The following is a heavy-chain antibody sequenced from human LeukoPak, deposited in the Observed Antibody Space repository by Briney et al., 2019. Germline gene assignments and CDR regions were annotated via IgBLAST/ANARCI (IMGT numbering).Heavy chain of an antibody. Sequence: GGSLRLSCAASGFTFSSYGMHWVRQAPGKGLEWVAVISYDGSNKYYADSVKGRFTISRDNSKNTLYLQMNSLRAEDTAVYYCARGGYYDSPSDYWGQGTLVTVSS. CDR1: GFTFSSYG. J-gene: IGHJ4*02. V-gene: IGHV3-30*03. CDR3: ARGGYYDSPSDY. D-gene: IGHD3-22*01. CDR2: ISYDGSNK.